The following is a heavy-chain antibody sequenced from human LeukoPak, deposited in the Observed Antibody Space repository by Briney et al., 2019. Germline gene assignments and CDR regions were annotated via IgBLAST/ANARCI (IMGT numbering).Heavy chain of an antibody. CDR1: GFTFSNAW. D-gene: IGHD4-17*01. Sequence: GGSLRLSCAASGFTFSNAWMSWVRQAPGKGLEWVGRIKSKTDGGTTDYAAPVKGRFTTSRDDSKSTLFLQMNSLEAEDAALYYCTTDRVFPTGDYWGQGTLVTVSS. CDR2: IKSKTDGGTT. CDR3: TTDRVFPTGDY. V-gene: IGHV3-15*01. J-gene: IGHJ4*02.